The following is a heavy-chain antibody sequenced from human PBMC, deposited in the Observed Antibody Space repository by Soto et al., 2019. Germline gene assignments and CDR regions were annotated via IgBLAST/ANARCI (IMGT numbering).Heavy chain of an antibody. CDR3: ARGLVVTAKGSFDL. D-gene: IGHD2-21*02. V-gene: IGHV3-30-3*02. Sequence: QVQLVESGGGVVQRGESLRLSCAASGFTFSSYSMNWVRQSPGKGLEWVAVISYDGNRIYYADSVKGRFTISRDNAKNTMFLQMSGLRPEDTAIYYCARGLVVTAKGSFDLWGQGTQVTVSS. CDR1: GFTFSSYS. J-gene: IGHJ5*02. CDR2: ISYDGNRI.